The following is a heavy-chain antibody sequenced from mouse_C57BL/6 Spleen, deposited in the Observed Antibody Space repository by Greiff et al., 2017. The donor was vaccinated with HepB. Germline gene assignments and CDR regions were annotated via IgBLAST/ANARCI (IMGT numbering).Heavy chain of an antibody. CDR2: IWRGGST. CDR1: GFSLTSYG. V-gene: IGHV2-5*01. D-gene: IGHD4-1*02. J-gene: IGHJ2*01. Sequence: VMLVESGPGLVQPSQSLSITCTVSGFSLTSYGVHWVRQSPGKGLEWLGVIWRGGSTDYNAAFMSRLSITKDNSKSQVFFKMNSLQADDTAIYYCAKRGPTAYYFDYWGHGTTLTVSS. CDR3: AKRGPTAYYFDY.